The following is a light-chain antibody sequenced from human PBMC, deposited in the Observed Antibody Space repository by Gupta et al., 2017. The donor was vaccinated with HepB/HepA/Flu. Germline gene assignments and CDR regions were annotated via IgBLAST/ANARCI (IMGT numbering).Light chain of an antibody. Sequence: DIVMTQSPDSLAVYLGERATINCKSSQSVFYSSNNKNYLTWYQQKPGQPPKLLIYWASTREFGVPDRFSGSGSGTDFTLTISSLQAEDVAVYYCQQYYNIPPTFGQGTKVEIK. J-gene: IGKJ1*01. CDR2: WAS. CDR1: QSVFYSSNNKNY. CDR3: QQYYNIPPT. V-gene: IGKV4-1*01.